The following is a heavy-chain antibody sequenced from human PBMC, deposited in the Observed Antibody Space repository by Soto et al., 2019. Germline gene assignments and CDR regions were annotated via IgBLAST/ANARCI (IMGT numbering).Heavy chain of an antibody. D-gene: IGHD2-2*01. CDR2: IKFDGSEN. V-gene: IGHV3-7*03. J-gene: IGHJ4*02. CDR3: VKDGGYCSSTTCYSPRNHYFDS. CDR1: GFTFSDYW. Sequence: LRLSCAASGFTFSDYWMSWVRQAPGKGPEWVANIKFDGSENQYVDSVKGRFSISRDNSRNSLFLQMNSLRAGDTAVYYCVKDGGYCSSTTCYSPRNHYFDSWGQGTLVTVSS.